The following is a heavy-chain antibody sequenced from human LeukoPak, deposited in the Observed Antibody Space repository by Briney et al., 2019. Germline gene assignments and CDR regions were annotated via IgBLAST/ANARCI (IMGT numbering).Heavy chain of an antibody. Sequence: KPSETLSLTCTVSGGSINGYYWSWIRQPPGKGLEWIGYIFYSGSTTYNPSLKSRVTISVDTSKNQFSLKLSSVTAADTAVYYCARVQVAGPDYWGQGTLVTVSS. V-gene: IGHV4-59*12. CDR3: ARVQVAGPDY. J-gene: IGHJ4*02. CDR2: IFYSGST. D-gene: IGHD6-19*01. CDR1: GGSINGYY.